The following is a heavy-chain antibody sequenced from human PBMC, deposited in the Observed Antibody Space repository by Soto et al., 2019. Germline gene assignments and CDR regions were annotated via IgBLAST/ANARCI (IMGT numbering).Heavy chain of an antibody. J-gene: IGHJ6*03. V-gene: IGHV3-9*01. CDR2: ISWNSGSI. CDR3: AKALEHREGGRRYYYYYMDV. D-gene: IGHD1-1*01. CDR1: GFTFDDYA. Sequence: PGGSLRLSCAASGFTFDDYAMHWVRQAPGKGLEWVSGISWNSGSIGYADSVKGRFTISRDNAKNSLYLQMNSLRAEDTALYYCAKALEHREGGRRYYYYYMDVWGKGTTVTVSS.